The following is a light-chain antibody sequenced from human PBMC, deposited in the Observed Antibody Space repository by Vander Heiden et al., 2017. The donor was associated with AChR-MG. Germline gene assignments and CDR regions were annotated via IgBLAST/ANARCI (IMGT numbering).Light chain of an antibody. CDR1: QSVSSNY. CDR3: QQDGSSALT. V-gene: IGKV3-20*01. J-gene: IGKJ4*01. CDR2: GAS. Sequence: EIVLTQSPGTLSLSPGERATLSCRASQSVSSNYLAWYQQKPGQAPRLLIYGASSRATGIPDRFSGSGSGTDFTLTISRLEPEDFAVYYCQQDGSSALTFGGGTKVEIK.